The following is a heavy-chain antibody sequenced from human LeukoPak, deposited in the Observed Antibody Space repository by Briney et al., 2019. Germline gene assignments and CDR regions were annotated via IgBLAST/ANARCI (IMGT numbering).Heavy chain of an antibody. CDR3: ARIVIQATVTTTGDWFDP. Sequence: SETLSLTCTVSGGSISSSSYYWGWIRQPPGKGLEWIGSIYYSGSTYYNPSLKSRVTISVDTSKNQFSLKLSSVTAADTAVYYRARIVIQATVTTTGDWFDPWGQGTLVTVSS. CDR1: GGSISSSSYY. J-gene: IGHJ5*02. V-gene: IGHV4-39*01. D-gene: IGHD4-17*01. CDR2: IYYSGST.